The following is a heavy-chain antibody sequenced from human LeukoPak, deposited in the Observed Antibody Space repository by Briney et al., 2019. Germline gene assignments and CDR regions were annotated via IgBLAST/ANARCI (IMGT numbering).Heavy chain of an antibody. J-gene: IGHJ4*02. D-gene: IGHD1-1*01. V-gene: IGHV3-53*01. CDR3: ARFSSSWNDN. Sequence: GGSLRLSCAASGFTFSSYWMSWVRQAPGKGLEWVSVIYSGGGTYYADSVKGRFTISRDNSKNTLYLQMNSLRAEDTAVYYCARFSSSWNDNWGQGTLVTVST. CDR1: GFTFSSYW. CDR2: IYSGGGT.